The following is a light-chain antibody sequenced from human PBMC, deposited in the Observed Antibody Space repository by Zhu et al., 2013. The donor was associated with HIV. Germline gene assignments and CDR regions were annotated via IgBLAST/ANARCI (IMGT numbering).Light chain of an antibody. CDR2: AAS. J-gene: IGKJ4*01. CDR3: QQADSFPLS. Sequence: DIQMTQSPSSVSASVGDRVTIICRASQDIRTSLAWYQQKPGKAPNLLIYAASILQSGVPSRFSGSGSGTDFTLTISTLQPEDFATYFCQQADSFPLSFGGGTKVEIK. CDR1: QDIRTS. V-gene: IGKV1-12*01.